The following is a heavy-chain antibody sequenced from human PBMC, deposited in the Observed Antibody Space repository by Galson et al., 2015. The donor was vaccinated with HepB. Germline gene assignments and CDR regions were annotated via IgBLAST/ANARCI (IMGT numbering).Heavy chain of an antibody. CDR2: ISYDGSNK. D-gene: IGHD1-26*01. CDR3: AKDSLCRGGSYYGFMDY. J-gene: IGHJ4*02. Sequence: SLRLSCAASGFTFSSYGMHWVRQAPGKGLEWVAVISYDGSNKYYADSVKGRFTISRDNSKNTLYLQMNSLRAEDTAVYYCAKDSLCRGGSYYGFMDYWGQGTLVTVSS. V-gene: IGHV3-30*18. CDR1: GFTFSSYG.